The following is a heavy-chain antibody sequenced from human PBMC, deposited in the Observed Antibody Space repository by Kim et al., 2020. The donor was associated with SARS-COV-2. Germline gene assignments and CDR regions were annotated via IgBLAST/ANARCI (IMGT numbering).Heavy chain of an antibody. CDR3: AKDHFRSSDDF. J-gene: IGHJ4*02. CDR1: GFTFSSYA. V-gene: IGHV3-23*03. D-gene: IGHD3-3*02. CDR2: IYSDGTTK. Sequence: GGSLRLSCVASGFTFSSYAMSWLRQAPGKGLEWVSVIYSDGTTKFYVGSVMGRFTVSRDNSKDTLFLEMNNLRAEDTAIYFCAKDHFRSSDDFWGQGTLVTVSS.